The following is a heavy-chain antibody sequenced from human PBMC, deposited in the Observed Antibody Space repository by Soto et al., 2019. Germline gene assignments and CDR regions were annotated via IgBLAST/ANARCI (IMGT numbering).Heavy chain of an antibody. CDR2: MNPKSGNT. CDR3: VGGNFRY. J-gene: IGHJ4*02. CDR1: GYNFYSFD. V-gene: IGHV1-8*02. Sequence: ASVKVSCKASGYNFYSFDIYWVRQATGRGLEWMGWMNPKSGNTGYAQELRGRVTMTRNTSNSTAYMELTSLTSDDTGVYYCVGGNFRYWGQGTLVTVSS.